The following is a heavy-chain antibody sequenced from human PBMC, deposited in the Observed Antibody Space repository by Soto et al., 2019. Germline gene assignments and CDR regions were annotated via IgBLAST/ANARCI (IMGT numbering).Heavy chain of an antibody. J-gene: IGHJ4*02. CDR1: GFTFTRYS. CDR3: PRESEDLTSNFVF. V-gene: IGHV3-21*06. D-gene: IGHD7-27*01. CDR2: ISSTTNYI. Sequence: GGSLRLSCAASGFTFTRYSMNWVRQAPGKGLEWVSSISSTTNYIYYGDSMKGRFTISRDNAKNSLYLEMNSLRAEDTAVYYCPRESEDLTSNFVFWGQGTFVTVSS.